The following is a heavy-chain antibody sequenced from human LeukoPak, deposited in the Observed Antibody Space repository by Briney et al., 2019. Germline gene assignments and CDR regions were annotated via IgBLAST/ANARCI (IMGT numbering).Heavy chain of an antibody. Sequence: SETLSLTCAVSGGSISSGGYSWSWIRQPPGKGLEWIGYIYYSGSTYYNPSLKSRVTISVDTSKNQFSLKLSSVTAADTAVYYCARADYGGNSLYYYYYMDVWGKGTTVTVSS. J-gene: IGHJ6*03. D-gene: IGHD4-23*01. CDR3: ARADYGGNSLYYYYYMDV. CDR1: GGSISSGGYS. CDR2: IYYSGST. V-gene: IGHV4-30-4*07.